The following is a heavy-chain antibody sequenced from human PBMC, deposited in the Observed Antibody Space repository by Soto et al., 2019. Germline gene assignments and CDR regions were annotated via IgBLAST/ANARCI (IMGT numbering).Heavy chain of an antibody. CDR3: ASLGGYYQAFDS. Sequence: QVQLQESGPGLVKPSETLSLTCTVSGGSIRDYYLGWIRQSPGKGLEWIGYIYYTGTTKYNPSLKSRVTISVDSSKNQFSLKLDSVTAADTAVYYCASLGGYYQAFDSWGQGTLVTVSS. J-gene: IGHJ4*02. D-gene: IGHD3-22*01. CDR1: GGSIRDYY. CDR2: IYYTGTT. V-gene: IGHV4-59*08.